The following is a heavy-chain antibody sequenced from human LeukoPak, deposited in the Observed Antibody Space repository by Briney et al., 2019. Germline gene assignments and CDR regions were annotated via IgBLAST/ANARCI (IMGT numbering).Heavy chain of an antibody. CDR1: GFTLGAFA. J-gene: IGHJ6*02. D-gene: IGHD1-26*01. CDR3: ATWAFYHSLDV. V-gene: IGHV3-43*02. Sequence: GGSLRLSCAASGFTLGAFAMHWVRQAPGKGLEWVSLIDKDGRKTYYADSVKGRFTISRGNSKNSLYLQMTSLRTEDTALYYCATWAFYHSLDVWGQGATVTVSS. CDR2: IDKDGRKT.